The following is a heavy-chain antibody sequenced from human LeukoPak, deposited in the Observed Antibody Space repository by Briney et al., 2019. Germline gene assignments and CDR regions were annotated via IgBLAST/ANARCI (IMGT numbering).Heavy chain of an antibody. Sequence: SETLSLTCAVYGGSFSGYYWSWIRQPPGKGLEWIGEINHSGSTNYNPSLMRRATISVDTSKNQFSLKLSSVTAADTAVYYCARGSYYGSGSYYRIDYWGQGILVTVSS. J-gene: IGHJ4*02. D-gene: IGHD3-10*01. CDR1: GGSFSGYY. CDR3: ARGSYYGSGSYYRIDY. CDR2: INHSGST. V-gene: IGHV4-34*01.